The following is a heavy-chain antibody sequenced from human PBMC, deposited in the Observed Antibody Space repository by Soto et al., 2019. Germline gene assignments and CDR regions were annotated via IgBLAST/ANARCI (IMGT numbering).Heavy chain of an antibody. D-gene: IGHD6-13*01. V-gene: IGHV5-10-1*01. J-gene: IGHJ6*02. Sequence: GESLKISCKGSGYSFTSYWISWVRQMPGKGLEWMGRIDPSDSYTNYSPSFQGHVTISADKSISTAYLQWSSLKASDTAMYYCATRGRAAAGTTYESYYYYYGMDVWGQGTTVTVSS. CDR1: GYSFTSYW. CDR2: IDPSDSYT. CDR3: ATRGRAAAGTTYESYYYYYGMDV.